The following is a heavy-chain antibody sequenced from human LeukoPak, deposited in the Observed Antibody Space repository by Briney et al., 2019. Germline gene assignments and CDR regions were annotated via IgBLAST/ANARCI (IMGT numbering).Heavy chain of an antibody. CDR1: GFTFSSEA. CDR2: ISGGGDTT. V-gene: IGHV3-23*01. J-gene: IGHJ4*02. CDR3: AKASTFGELNRPFDY. D-gene: IGHD3-10*01. Sequence: PGGSLRLSCAASGFTFSSEAMNWVGQAPGKGLEWVSGISGGGDTTFYSDSVKGRFTISRDNSKNTLYLQMNSLRAEDTAVYYCAKASTFGELNRPFDYWGQGTLVTVSS.